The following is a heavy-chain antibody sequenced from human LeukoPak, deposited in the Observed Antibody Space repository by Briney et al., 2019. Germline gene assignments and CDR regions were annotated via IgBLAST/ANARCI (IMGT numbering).Heavy chain of an antibody. CDR1: GYTFTGYY. V-gene: IGHV1-2*02. J-gene: IGHJ4*02. D-gene: IGHD2-2*01. CDR2: INPNSGGT. Sequence: ASVKVSCKASGYTFTGYYMHWVRQAPGQGLEWMGWINPNSGGTNYAQKFQGRVTMTRDTSISTAYMELSRLRSDDTAVYYCARGAVIVVVPAANDYWGQGTLVTVSS. CDR3: ARGAVIVVVPAANDY.